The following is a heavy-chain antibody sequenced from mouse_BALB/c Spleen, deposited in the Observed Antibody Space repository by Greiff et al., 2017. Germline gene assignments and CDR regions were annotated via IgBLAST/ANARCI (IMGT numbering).Heavy chain of an antibody. V-gene: IGHV1-14*01. CDR2: INPYNDGT. J-gene: IGHJ2*01. Sequence: VQLKESGPELVKPGASVKMSCKASGYTFTSYVMHWVKQKPGQGLEWIGYINPYNDGTKYNEKFKGKATLTSDKSSSTAYMELSSLTSEDSAVYYCARGGLGQGLDYWGQGTTLTVSS. CDR1: GYTFTSYV. D-gene: IGHD4-1*01. CDR3: ARGGLGQGLDY.